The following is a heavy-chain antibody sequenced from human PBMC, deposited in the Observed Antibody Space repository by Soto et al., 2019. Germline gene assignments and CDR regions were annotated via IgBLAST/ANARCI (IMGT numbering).Heavy chain of an antibody. D-gene: IGHD5-12*01. Sequence: SETLSLTCTVSGGSISSYYWSWIRQPPGKGLEWIGYIYYSGSTNYNPSLKSRVTISVDTSKNQFSLKLSSVTAADTAVYYCERSLRLRSKPHEFDYWGQGTLVTVSS. CDR3: ERSLRLRSKPHEFDY. CDR1: GGSISSYY. V-gene: IGHV4-59*01. CDR2: IYYSGST. J-gene: IGHJ4*02.